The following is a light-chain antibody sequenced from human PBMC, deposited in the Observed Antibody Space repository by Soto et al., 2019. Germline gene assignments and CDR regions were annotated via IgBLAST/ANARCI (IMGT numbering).Light chain of an antibody. CDR3: QAWDSGTVV. CDR1: KWGDKY. V-gene: IGLV3-1*01. J-gene: IGLJ2*01. Sequence: SYELTQPPSVSVSPGQTASITCSGDKWGDKYACWYQQKPGQSPVLVIYQDSKRPSGIPERFSGSNSGSSATLTISGTQAMDEADYYCQAWDSGTVVFGGGTKLTVL. CDR2: QDS.